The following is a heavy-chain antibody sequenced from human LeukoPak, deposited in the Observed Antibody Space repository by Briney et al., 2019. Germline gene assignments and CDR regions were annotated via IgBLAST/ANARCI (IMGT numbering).Heavy chain of an antibody. Sequence: GASVKVSCKASGYTFTGYYMHWVRQAPGQGLEWMGWINPNSGGTNYAQKFQGRVTMTRDTSISTAYMELSRLRSDDTAVYYCARWDCSGGSCYWHLDYWGQGTLVTVSS. CDR2: INPNSGGT. J-gene: IGHJ4*02. D-gene: IGHD2-15*01. CDR3: ARWDCSGGSCYWHLDY. V-gene: IGHV1-2*02. CDR1: GYTFTGYY.